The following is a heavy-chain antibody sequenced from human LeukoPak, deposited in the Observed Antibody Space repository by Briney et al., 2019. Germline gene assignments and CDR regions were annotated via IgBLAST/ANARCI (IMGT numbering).Heavy chain of an antibody. D-gene: IGHD5-24*01. CDR1: GFTVSSNY. CDR3: ASSRWLQLLDY. J-gene: IGHJ4*02. Sequence: GGSLRLSCAASGFTVSSNYMSWVRQAPGEGLEWVSVIYSGGSTYYADSVKGRFTISRDNSKNTLYLQMNSLRAEDTAVYYCASSRWLQLLDYWGQGTLVTVSS. V-gene: IGHV3-53*01. CDR2: IYSGGST.